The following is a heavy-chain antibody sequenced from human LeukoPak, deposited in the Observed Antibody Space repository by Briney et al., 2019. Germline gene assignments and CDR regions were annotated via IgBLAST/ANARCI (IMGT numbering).Heavy chain of an antibody. J-gene: IGHJ3*02. V-gene: IGHV3-11*06. Sequence: GGSLRLSCAASGFTFSDYYMTWIRQAPGKGLECVSYISSSSSYTNYADSVKGRFTISRDNAKNSLYLQMNSLRDEDTAVYYCARAAYCGGDCYDAFDIWGQGTMVTVSS. CDR3: ARAAYCGGDCYDAFDI. CDR2: ISSSSSYT. D-gene: IGHD2-21*02. CDR1: GFTFSDYY.